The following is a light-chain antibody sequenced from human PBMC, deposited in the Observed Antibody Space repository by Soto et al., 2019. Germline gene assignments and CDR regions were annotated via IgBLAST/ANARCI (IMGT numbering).Light chain of an antibody. V-gene: IGKV3-20*01. Sequence: EIVLTQSPGTLSLSPGEIATLSCGASQSVISNFLAWYQRKPGQAPRLLIYGASSRATGVPDRFRGSVSGTDFTLTITRLEPEDFAVYYCQQYGSSPTFGQGTKVEIK. CDR2: GAS. J-gene: IGKJ1*01. CDR3: QQYGSSPT. CDR1: QSVISNF.